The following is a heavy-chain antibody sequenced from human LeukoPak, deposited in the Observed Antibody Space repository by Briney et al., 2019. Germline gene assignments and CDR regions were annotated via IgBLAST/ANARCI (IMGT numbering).Heavy chain of an antibody. Sequence: GGSLRLSCATSGFSFSSYNMNWVRQAPGKGLEWVSSISSSSSYIYYADSVKGRFTISRDNAENSLYLQMNRLRAEDTAVYYCARDHPDKGDGYNYDYWGQGTLVTVSS. V-gene: IGHV3-21*01. CDR2: ISSSSSYI. CDR3: ARDHPDKGDGYNYDY. CDR1: GFSFSSYN. J-gene: IGHJ4*02. D-gene: IGHD5-24*01.